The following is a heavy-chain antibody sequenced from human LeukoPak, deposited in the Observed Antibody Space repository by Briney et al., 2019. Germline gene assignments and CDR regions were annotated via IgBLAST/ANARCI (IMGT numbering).Heavy chain of an antibody. CDR3: AKVLRYYYMDV. CDR1: GFTFNSYG. CDR2: IRFDGSNK. J-gene: IGHJ6*03. Sequence: PGVSLRLSCAASGFTFNSYGMHWVRQAPGKGLEGVAFIRFDGSNKYYGDSVKGRFTISRDNSKNTLYLQMNSLRAEDTAVYYCAKVLRYYYMDVWGKGTTVTVSS. V-gene: IGHV3-30*02.